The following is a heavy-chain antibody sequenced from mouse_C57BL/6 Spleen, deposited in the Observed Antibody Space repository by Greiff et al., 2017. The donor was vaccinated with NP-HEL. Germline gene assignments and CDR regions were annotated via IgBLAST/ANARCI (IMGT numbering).Heavy chain of an antibody. Sequence: VQLQQPGAELVRPGTSVKLSCKASGYTFTSYWMHWVKQRPGQGLEWIGVIDPSDSYTNYNQKFKGKATLTVDTSSSTAYMQLSSLTSEDSAVYYCASSQFDYWGQGTTLTVSS. CDR3: ASSQFDY. J-gene: IGHJ2*01. CDR2: IDPSDSYT. CDR1: GYTFTSYW. V-gene: IGHV1-59*01.